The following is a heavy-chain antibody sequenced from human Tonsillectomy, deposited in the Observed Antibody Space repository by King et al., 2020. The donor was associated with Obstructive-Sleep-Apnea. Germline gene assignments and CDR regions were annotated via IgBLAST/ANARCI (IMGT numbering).Heavy chain of an antibody. J-gene: IGHJ3*02. Sequence: QLVQSRAEVKKPGESMKISCKASGYNFAINWIGWVRQMPGKGLQWIGIIFPVDSDTRYSPSFQGRVTLSADKSIRTAYLQWSSLKASDTAMYYCASQGDLLELRDDALDIWGQGTMVTVSS. D-gene: IGHD1-7*01. V-gene: IGHV5-51*01. CDR2: IFPVDSDT. CDR1: GYNFAINW. CDR3: ASQGDLLELRDDALDI.